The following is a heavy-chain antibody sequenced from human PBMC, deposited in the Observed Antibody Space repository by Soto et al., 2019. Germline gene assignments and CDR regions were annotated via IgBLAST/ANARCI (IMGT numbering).Heavy chain of an antibody. CDR2: ISSDGSVQ. CDR3: VKDKEAVALHYFGC. Sequence: PGGSLRLSCAASGFAFNSYAIHWVRQAPGQGLEWVAVISSDGSVQYYGDSVTGRFTISRDNFKNTLYLQMNSLRPEDTAVYHCVKDKEAVALHYFGCWGQGTLVTVSS. V-gene: IGHV3-30*18. D-gene: IGHD6-19*01. CDR1: GFAFNSYA. J-gene: IGHJ4*02.